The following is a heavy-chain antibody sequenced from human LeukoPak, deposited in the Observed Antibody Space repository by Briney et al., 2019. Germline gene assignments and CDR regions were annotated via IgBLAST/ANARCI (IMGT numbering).Heavy chain of an antibody. V-gene: IGHV3-30-3*01. CDR1: GFAFGSYA. J-gene: IGHJ4*02. Sequence: GTSLRLSCEASGFAFGSYAMHWVRQAPGRGLEWVAVISHDGDNTNSGESVRGRFTLSRDNLKNTLYLQMNSLRGEDTALYYCARSKGVGLLTGGIDYWGQGTLVTVSS. CDR2: ISHDGDNT. D-gene: IGHD3-9*01. CDR3: ARSKGVGLLTGGIDY.